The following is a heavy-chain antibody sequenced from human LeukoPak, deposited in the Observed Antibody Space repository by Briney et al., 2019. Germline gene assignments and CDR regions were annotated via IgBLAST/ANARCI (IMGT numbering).Heavy chain of an antibody. J-gene: IGHJ6*03. Sequence: GGSLRLSCAASGFTFSSYGMHWVRQAPGKGLEWVAVIWYDGSNKYYADSVKGRFTISRDNSKNTLYLQMNSLRAEDTAVYYCARVLGSSWTVAWSYYYYYMDVWGKGTTVTVSS. CDR2: IWYDGSNK. V-gene: IGHV3-33*01. CDR3: ARVLGSSWTVAWSYYYYYMDV. D-gene: IGHD6-13*01. CDR1: GFTFSSYG.